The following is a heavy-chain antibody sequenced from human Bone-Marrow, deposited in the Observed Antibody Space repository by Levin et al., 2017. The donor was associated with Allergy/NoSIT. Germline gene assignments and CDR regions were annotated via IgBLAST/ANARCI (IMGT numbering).Heavy chain of an antibody. D-gene: IGHD2-2*01. CDR3: AREAEGLCSRNTCPRPFDV. V-gene: IGHV4-31*03. CDR2: IQGSGNT. Sequence: SETLSLTCTVSGGSIGSGGYFWSWIRQHPGKGLEWIGYIQGSGNTYYNPSLKSRVTISIDTSENQFSLNLTSVAAADTAVYYCAREAEGLCSRNTCPRPFDVWGQGTLVTVSS. CDR1: GGSIGSGGYF. J-gene: IGHJ4*02.